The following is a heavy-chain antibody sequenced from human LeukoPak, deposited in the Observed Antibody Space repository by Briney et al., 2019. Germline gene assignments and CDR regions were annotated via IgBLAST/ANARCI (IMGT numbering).Heavy chain of an antibody. CDR3: ARDPASGYFIDAFDI. J-gene: IGHJ3*02. V-gene: IGHV3-21*01. CDR2: ISSSSSYI. Sequence: GGSLRPSCAASGFTFSSYSMNWVRQAPGKGLEWVSSISSSSSYIYYADSVKGRFTISRDNAKNSLYLQMNSLRAEDTAVYYCARDPASGYFIDAFDIWGQGTMVTVSS. D-gene: IGHD3-22*01. CDR1: GFTFSSYS.